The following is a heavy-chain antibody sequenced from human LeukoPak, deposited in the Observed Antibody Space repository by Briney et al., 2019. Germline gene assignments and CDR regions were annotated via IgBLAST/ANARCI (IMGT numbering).Heavy chain of an antibody. D-gene: IGHD1-1*01. V-gene: IGHV4-59*01. CDR2: IYYSGST. CDR3: SGNYYYYGMDV. CDR1: GGSISSYY. J-gene: IGHJ6*04. Sequence: SETLSLTCTVSGGSISSYYWSWIRQPPGKGLEWIGCIYYSGSTNYNPSLKSRVTISVDTSKNQFSLKLSSVTAADTAVYYCSGNYYYYGMDVWGKGTTVTVSS.